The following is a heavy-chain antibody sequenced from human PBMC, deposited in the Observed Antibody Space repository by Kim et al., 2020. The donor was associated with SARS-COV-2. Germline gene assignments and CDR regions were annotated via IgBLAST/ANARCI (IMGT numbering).Heavy chain of an antibody. Sequence: ADSVKGRFTISRDNSKNTLYLQVTSLRAEDTAMYFCAKGLVVREFHPYFDYWGQGTLVTVSS. D-gene: IGHD3-10*01. CDR3: AKGLVVREFHPYFDY. J-gene: IGHJ4*02. V-gene: IGHV3-23*01.